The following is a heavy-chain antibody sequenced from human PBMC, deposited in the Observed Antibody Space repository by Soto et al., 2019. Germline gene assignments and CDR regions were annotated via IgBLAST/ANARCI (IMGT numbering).Heavy chain of an antibody. CDR2: IINSGGST. CDR1: GFTFSTYA. Sequence: EVQLLESGEGLVQPGGSLRLSCAASGFTFSTYAMSWVRQAPGKGLEWVSKIINSGGSTYYADSVKGRFTISRDNSKNTLYLQMNSLRAEDTAVYYCATGQQLGYWGQGTLVTVSS. CDR3: ATGQQLGY. V-gene: IGHV3-23*01. J-gene: IGHJ4*02. D-gene: IGHD6-13*01.